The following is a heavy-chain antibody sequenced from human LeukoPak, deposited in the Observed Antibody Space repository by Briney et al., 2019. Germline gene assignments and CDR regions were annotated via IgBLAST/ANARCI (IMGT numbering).Heavy chain of an antibody. CDR2: IYYSGST. CDR1: GGSISSGGYY. D-gene: IGHD3-10*01. J-gene: IGHJ6*04. CDR3: ARELIWFGEFSSYGMDV. V-gene: IGHV4-31*03. Sequence: PSETLSLTCTVSGGSISSGGYYWSWIRQHPGKGLEWIGYIYYSGSTYYNPSLKSRVTISVDTSKNQFSLKLSSVTAAEPAVYYCARELIWFGEFSSYGMDVWGKGTTVTVSS.